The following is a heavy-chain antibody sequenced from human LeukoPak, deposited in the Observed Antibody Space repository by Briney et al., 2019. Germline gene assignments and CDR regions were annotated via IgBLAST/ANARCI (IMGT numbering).Heavy chain of an antibody. V-gene: IGHV3-49*04. CDR2: IRRRAYGRAA. J-gene: IGHJ4*02. CDR1: GFAFDDFA. Sequence: GQSLRLSCTNAGFAFDDFAMSLVRQPAGEGLEWVGFIRRRAYGRAAEYAASVKGRFIISRDDSKGIAYLQMNSLKTEDTAVYYCSRNGLVDFDYWGQGPRVIVSP. D-gene: IGHD2-8*01. CDR3: SRNGLVDFDY.